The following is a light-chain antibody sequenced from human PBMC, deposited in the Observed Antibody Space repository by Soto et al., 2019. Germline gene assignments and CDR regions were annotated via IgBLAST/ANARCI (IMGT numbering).Light chain of an antibody. J-gene: IGKJ1*01. CDR1: QSVSSSY. CDR3: HQYGSSPWT. Sequence: EIVLTQSPGTLSLSPGERATLSCRASQSVSSSYLAWYQQKPGQAPRLLIYGASSRTTGIPDRFSGSGSGTAFPFTISRLEPEHFAVYYCHQYGSSPWTFGQGTKVEIK. V-gene: IGKV3-20*01. CDR2: GAS.